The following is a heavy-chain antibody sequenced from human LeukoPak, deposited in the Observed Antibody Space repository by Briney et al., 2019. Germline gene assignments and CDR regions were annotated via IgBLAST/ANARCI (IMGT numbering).Heavy chain of an antibody. D-gene: IGHD3-10*01. CDR3: ARGHYGSGTYYQYYYYYMDV. Sequence: SQTLSLTCTVSGGSISSGSYYWSWIRQPAGKGLEWIGRIYTSGGTNYNPSLKSRVTISADTSKNQFSLKLNSVTAADTAVYYCARGHYGSGTYYQYYYYYMDVWGKGTTVTISS. CDR1: GGSISSGSYY. J-gene: IGHJ6*03. CDR2: IYTSGGT. V-gene: IGHV4-61*02.